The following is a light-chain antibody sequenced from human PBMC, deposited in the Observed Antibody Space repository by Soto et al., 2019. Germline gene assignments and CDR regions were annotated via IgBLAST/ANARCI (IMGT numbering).Light chain of an antibody. CDR3: QQYGSSPYT. CDR2: GAS. V-gene: IGKV3-20*01. Sequence: EIVLTQSPGTLSLSPGERATLSCRASQSVSNSYLAWYQQKPGQAPRLLIFGASNRATGIPDRFSGSGSGTDFTLTISRLEPEDFAVYYWQQYGSSPYTFGQGTKLEIK. J-gene: IGKJ2*01. CDR1: QSVSNSY.